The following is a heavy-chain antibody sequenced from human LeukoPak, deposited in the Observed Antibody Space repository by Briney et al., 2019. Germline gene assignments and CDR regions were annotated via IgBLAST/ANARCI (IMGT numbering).Heavy chain of an antibody. CDR2: INPNSGGT. J-gene: IGHJ6*02. D-gene: IGHD1-26*01. CDR3: ARGPERLEWEPHYCYGMDV. V-gene: IGHV1-2*04. Sequence: GASVKVSCKASGYTFTGYYMHWVRQAPGQGLEWMGWINPNSGGTNYAQKFQGWVTMTRDTSISTAYMELSRLRSDDTAVYYCARGPERLEWEPHYCYGMDVWGQGTTVTVSS. CDR1: GYTFTGYY.